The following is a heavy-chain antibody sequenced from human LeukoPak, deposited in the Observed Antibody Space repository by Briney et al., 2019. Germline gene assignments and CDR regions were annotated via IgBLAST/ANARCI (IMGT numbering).Heavy chain of an antibody. J-gene: IGHJ4*02. D-gene: IGHD3-22*01. CDR1: GYTFTSYY. CDR3: ATTRYYYDSSGYYGEYYFDY. V-gene: IGHV1-46*01. CDR2: INPSGGST. Sequence: ASVKVSCKASGYTFTSYYMHWVRQAPGQGLEWTGIINPSGGSTSYAQKFQGRVTMTRDTSTSTVYMELSSLRSEDTAVYYCATTRYYYDSSGYYGEYYFDYWGQGTLVTVSS.